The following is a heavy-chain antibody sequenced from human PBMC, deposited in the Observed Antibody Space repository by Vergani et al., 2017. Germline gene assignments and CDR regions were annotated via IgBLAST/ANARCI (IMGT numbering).Heavy chain of an antibody. CDR2: IYHSGST. J-gene: IGHJ4*02. V-gene: IGHV4-38-2*01. CDR3: ARHKRSYDILTGYYNGGFDY. CDR1: GYSISSGYY. D-gene: IGHD3-9*01. Sequence: QVQLQESGPGLVKPSETLSLTCAVSGYSISSGYYWGWIRQPPGKGLEWIGSIYHSGSTYYNPSLKSRVTISVDTSKNQFSLKLSSVTAADTAVYYCARHKRSYDILTGYYNGGFDYWGQGTLVTVSS.